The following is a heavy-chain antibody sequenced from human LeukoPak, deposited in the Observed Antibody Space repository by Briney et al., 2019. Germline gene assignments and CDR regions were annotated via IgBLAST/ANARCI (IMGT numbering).Heavy chain of an antibody. V-gene: IGHV4-4*02. CDR1: GGSISSSNW. CDR2: IYHSGST. D-gene: IGHD6-19*01. Sequence: PSGTLSLTCAVSGGSISSSNWWSWVRQPPGKGLEWIGEIYHSGSTNYNPSLKSRVTISGDTSKNQFSLKLSSVTAADTAVYYCASNQWPNWYFDLWGRGTLVTVSS. J-gene: IGHJ2*01. CDR3: ASNQWPNWYFDL.